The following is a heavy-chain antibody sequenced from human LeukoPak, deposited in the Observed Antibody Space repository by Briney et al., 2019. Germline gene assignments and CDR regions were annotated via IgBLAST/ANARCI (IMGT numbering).Heavy chain of an antibody. CDR2: TYYRSKWYN. CDR3: ARDKAKQQLVKKYYYMDV. Sequence: SQTLSLTCAISGDSVSSNSAAWNWIRQSPSRGLEWLGRTYYRSKWYNDYAVSVKSRITINPDTSKNQFSLQLNSVTPEDTAVYYCARDKAKQQLVKKYYYMDVWGKGTTVTVSS. J-gene: IGHJ6*03. CDR1: GDSVSSNSAA. D-gene: IGHD6-13*01. V-gene: IGHV6-1*01.